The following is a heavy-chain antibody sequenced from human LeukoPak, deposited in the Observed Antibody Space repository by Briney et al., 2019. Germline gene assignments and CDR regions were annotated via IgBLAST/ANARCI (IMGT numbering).Heavy chain of an antibody. J-gene: IGHJ4*02. CDR1: GGTFSSYA. CDR3: EAYYYDSSGRTFDY. D-gene: IGHD3-22*01. CDR2: IIPIFGTA. Sequence: SVKVSCKASGGTFSSYAISWVRQAPGQGLERMGGIIPIFGTANYAQKFQGRVTITADESTSTAYMELSSLRSEDTAVYYCEAYYYDSSGRTFDYWGQGTLVTVSS. V-gene: IGHV1-69*13.